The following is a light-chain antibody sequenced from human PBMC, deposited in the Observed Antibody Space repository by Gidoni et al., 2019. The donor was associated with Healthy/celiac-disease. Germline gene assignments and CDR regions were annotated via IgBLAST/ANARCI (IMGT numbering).Light chain of an antibody. CDR1: QGISSW. V-gene: IGKV1-5*01. CDR2: DAS. J-gene: IGKJ2*01. Sequence: SASVGDRVTITCRASQGISSWLAWYQQKPGKAPKLLIYDASSLESGVPSRFSGSGSGTEFTLTISSLQPDDFATYYCQQYNSYPVTFGHGTKLDIK. CDR3: QQYNSYPVT.